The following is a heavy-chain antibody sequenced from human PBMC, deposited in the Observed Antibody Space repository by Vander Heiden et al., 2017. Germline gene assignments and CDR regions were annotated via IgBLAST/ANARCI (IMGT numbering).Heavy chain of an antibody. CDR3: TRGPGLILLESYYFDY. Sequence: EVQLVESGGGLVKPGRSLRLSCTASGFTFGDYAMSWFRQAPGKGLEWVGFIRSKAYGGTTEHATSVIGRFTIPRDDSKSIAGLKMNSMNTDDTAVYYCTRGPGLILLESYYFDYWGQGTLVTVSS. J-gene: IGHJ4*02. V-gene: IGHV3-49*05. CDR1: GFTFGDYA. D-gene: IGHD2-21*02. CDR2: IRSKAYGGTT.